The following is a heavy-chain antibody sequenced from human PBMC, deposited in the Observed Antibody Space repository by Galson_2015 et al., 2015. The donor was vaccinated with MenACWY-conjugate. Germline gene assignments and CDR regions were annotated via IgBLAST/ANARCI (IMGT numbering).Heavy chain of an antibody. J-gene: IGHJ6*03. CDR1: GFTFSSYW. CDR2: IKQDGSEK. D-gene: IGHD2-2*01. V-gene: IGHV3-7*03. Sequence: SLRLSCAASGFTFSSYWMSWVRQAPGKGLEWVANIKQDGSEKYYVDSVKGRFTISRDNAKNSLYLQMNSLRAEDTAVYYCARETPDDIVVVPASRRDYYYYYMDVWGKGTTVTVSS. CDR3: ARETPDDIVVVPASRRDYYYYYMDV.